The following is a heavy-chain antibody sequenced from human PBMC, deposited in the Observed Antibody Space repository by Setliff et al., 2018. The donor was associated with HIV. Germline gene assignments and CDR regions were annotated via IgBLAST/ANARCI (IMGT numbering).Heavy chain of an antibody. CDR1: GASISSHNYY. V-gene: IGHV4-39*07. CDR2: VFHSGST. J-gene: IGHJ4*02. Sequence: PSETLSLTCTVSGASISSHNYYWGWIRQPPGKGLEWIGSVFHSGSTYYNPSLKSRVTMSVDTSKNQFSLKLSSVTAADTAVYYCTIPASSLAPNWGRGTQVTVSS. CDR3: TIPASSLAPN.